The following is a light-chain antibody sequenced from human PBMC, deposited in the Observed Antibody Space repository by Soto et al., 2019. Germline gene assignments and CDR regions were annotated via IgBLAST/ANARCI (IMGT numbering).Light chain of an antibody. V-gene: IGKV3-15*01. CDR3: QQYNNWPPLT. CDR2: GAS. CDR1: QSVGTD. Sequence: EIVMTQSPATLSVSPGERATLSCRASQSVGTDLAWYQQKPGQAPRLLIYGASSRATGIPARFSGGGSGTEFTLTISSLQSEDFAIYYCQQYNNWPPLTFGQGTRLEIK. J-gene: IGKJ5*01.